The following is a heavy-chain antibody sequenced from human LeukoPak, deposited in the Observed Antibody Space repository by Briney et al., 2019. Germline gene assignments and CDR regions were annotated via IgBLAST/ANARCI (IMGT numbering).Heavy chain of an antibody. Sequence: SETLSLTCAVSGYSIRGGYYWAWSRPPPGKGLEWIGTMFHNQTTYYKPSLKTRLTLSVDVSQNQFSLKLNPVTPTDTAVYYCATNIVVVPAALHHWGQGTLVTVPS. V-gene: IGHV4-38-2*01. D-gene: IGHD2-2*01. CDR3: ATNIVVVPAALHH. CDR2: MFHNQTT. J-gene: IGHJ5*02. CDR1: GYSIRGGYY.